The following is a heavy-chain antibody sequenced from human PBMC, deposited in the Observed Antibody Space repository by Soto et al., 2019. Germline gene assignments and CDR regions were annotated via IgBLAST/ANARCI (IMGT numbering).Heavy chain of an antibody. V-gene: IGHV4-39*01. J-gene: IGHJ5*02. CDR3: ARQQTARKDCTNGVCYMGNWFDP. CDR1: GGSISSSSYY. CDR2: IYYSGST. Sequence: SETLSLTCTVSGGSISSSSYYWGWIRQPPGKGLEWIGSIYYSGSTYYNPSLKSRVTISVDTSKNQFSLKLSSVTAADTAVYYCARQQTARKDCTNGVCYMGNWFDPWGQGTLVTVPQ. D-gene: IGHD2-8*01.